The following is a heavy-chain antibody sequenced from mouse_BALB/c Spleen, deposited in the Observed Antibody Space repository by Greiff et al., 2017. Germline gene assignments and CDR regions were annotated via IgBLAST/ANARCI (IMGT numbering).Heavy chain of an antibody. V-gene: IGHV7-3*02. J-gene: IGHJ2*01. CDR3: ARNEDYDVIDY. CDR1: GFTFTDYY. CDR2: ISNKANGFTT. Sequence: EVMLVESGGGLVQPGGSLRLSCATSGFTFTDYYMSWVRQPPGKALEWLGFISNKANGFTTAYSVSVKGRITIARDNTQSILYLQRITLRAEDSATCDRARNEDYDVIDYWGQGTTLTVSS. D-gene: IGHD2-4*01.